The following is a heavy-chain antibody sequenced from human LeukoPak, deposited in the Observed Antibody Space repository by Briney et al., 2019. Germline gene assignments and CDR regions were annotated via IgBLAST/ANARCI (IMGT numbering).Heavy chain of an antibody. V-gene: IGHV3-30*02. CDR1: GFTFSSFG. Sequence: GGSLRLSCAASGFTFSSFGMHWVRQAPGKGLEWMSFIQNDGSNKYYADSVKGRFTISRDNSKNTLYLQMNSLRAEDTAVYYCAKDPTAAERYYYMDVWGKGTTVTVSS. CDR3: AKDPTAAERYYYMDV. CDR2: IQNDGSNK. J-gene: IGHJ6*03. D-gene: IGHD6-13*01.